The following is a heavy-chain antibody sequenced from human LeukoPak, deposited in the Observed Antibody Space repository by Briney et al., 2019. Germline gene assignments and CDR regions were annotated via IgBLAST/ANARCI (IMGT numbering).Heavy chain of an antibody. D-gene: IGHD3-22*01. Sequence: GGSLRLSCAASGFTFSSYDMSWVRQAPGKGLEWVSVISGSGGSTYYANSVKGRFTISRDNSKNTLYLQMNSLRAEDTAVYYCARDLDYYDSSGHPRNDIWGQGTMVTVSS. J-gene: IGHJ3*02. CDR1: GFTFSSYD. V-gene: IGHV3-23*01. CDR2: ISGSGGST. CDR3: ARDLDYYDSSGHPRNDI.